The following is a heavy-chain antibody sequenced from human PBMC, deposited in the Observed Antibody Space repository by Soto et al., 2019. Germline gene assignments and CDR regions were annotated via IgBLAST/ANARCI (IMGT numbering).Heavy chain of an antibody. Sequence: QVHLVQSGAEVKKPGASVKVSCKGSGYAFTTYGITWVRQAPGQGLEWMGWISAHSGNTNYAQKLQGRVTVTRDTSTSTAYMELRSLRSADTAVYYCARGRYGDYWGQGARVTVSS. J-gene: IGHJ4*02. CDR1: GYAFTTYG. V-gene: IGHV1-18*01. CDR3: ARGRYGDY. D-gene: IGHD1-1*01. CDR2: ISAHSGNT.